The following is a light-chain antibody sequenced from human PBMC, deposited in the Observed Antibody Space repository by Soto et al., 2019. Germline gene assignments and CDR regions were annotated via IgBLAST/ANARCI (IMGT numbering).Light chain of an antibody. V-gene: IGLV2-14*01. CDR1: SGDVGAYDF. CDR3: SSFTGGSTSYV. J-gene: IGLJ1*01. CDR2: DVS. Sequence: QSALTQPASVSGSPGQSIAISCTGTSGDVGAYDFVSWHQQHPGKAPKLMIYDVSRRPSGVSDRFSGSKSGNTASLIISGLQAVDEADYYCSSFTGGSTSYVFGTGTKVTVL.